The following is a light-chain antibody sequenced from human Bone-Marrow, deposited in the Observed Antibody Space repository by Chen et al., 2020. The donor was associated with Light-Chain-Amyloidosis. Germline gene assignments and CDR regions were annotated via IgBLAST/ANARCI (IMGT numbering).Light chain of an antibody. Sequence: IQMTQSPSSLSASVGDRVIITCRASQDIRNDVTWYQQKPGKAPKLLIYGASRLQSGVPSRFSGSGSGTDFTLTLSSLQPEDFATYYCLQDYNYPRTFGQGTKVEIK. J-gene: IGKJ1*01. CDR2: GAS. CDR1: QDIRND. V-gene: IGKV1-6*01. CDR3: LQDYNYPRT.